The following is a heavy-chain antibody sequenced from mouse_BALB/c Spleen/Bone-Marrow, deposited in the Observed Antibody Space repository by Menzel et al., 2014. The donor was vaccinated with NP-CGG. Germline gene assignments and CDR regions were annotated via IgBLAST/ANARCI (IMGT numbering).Heavy chain of an antibody. J-gene: IGHJ3*01. CDR2: ISNGGGST. CDR3: ARGNGFAY. Sequence: DVMLVESGGGLVQPGGSLKLSCAASGFTFSSYTMSWVRQTPEKRLDWVAYISNGGGSTYYPDTVKCRFTISRDDAKNTLYLQMSSLKSEDTAMYYCARGNGFAYWGQGTLVTVSA. CDR1: GFTFSSYT. V-gene: IGHV5-12-2*01.